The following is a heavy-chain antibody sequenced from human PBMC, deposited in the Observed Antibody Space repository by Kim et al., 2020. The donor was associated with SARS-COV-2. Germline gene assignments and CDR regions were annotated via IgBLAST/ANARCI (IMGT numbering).Heavy chain of an antibody. V-gene: IGHV4-31*03. CDR2: IYYTGIT. J-gene: IGHJ2*01. Sequence: SETLSLTCTVSGGSISSGGYYWSWIRQRPGKGLECIGYIYYTGITYYNPSLKSRVTVSVDTSKNQFSLKLSSVAAADTAVYYCARGLGYGGDSRYWYFDLWGRGTLVTVSS. CDR3: ARGLGYGGDSRYWYFDL. D-gene: IGHD2-21*02. CDR1: GGSISSGGYY.